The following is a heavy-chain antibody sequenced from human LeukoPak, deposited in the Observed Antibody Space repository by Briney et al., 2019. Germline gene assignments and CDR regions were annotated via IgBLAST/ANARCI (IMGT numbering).Heavy chain of an antibody. J-gene: IGHJ6*02. V-gene: IGHV1-8*01. D-gene: IGHD4-17*01. CDR1: GYTFTSYD. CDR2: MNPNSGNT. CDR3: ARNDYGGYVKWLYYYYGMDV. Sequence: GASVKVSCKASGYTFTSYDINWVRQATGQGLEWMGWMNPNSGNTGYAQKFQGRVTMTRNTSISTAYMELSSLRSEDTAVYYCARNDYGGYVKWLYYYYGMDVWGQGTTVTVSS.